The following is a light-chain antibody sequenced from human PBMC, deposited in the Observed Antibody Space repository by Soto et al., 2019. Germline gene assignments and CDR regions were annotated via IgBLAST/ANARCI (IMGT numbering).Light chain of an antibody. CDR3: QTWGTGIRV. J-gene: IGLJ2*01. CDR1: SGHSSYA. CDR2: LNSDGSH. V-gene: IGLV4-69*01. Sequence: QPLLTQSPSASASLGASVKLTCTLSSGHSSYAIAWHQQQPEKGPRYLMNLNSDGSHSKGDGIPDRFSGSSSGAERYLTISSLQSEDEADYYCQTWGTGIRVFGGGTKLTVL.